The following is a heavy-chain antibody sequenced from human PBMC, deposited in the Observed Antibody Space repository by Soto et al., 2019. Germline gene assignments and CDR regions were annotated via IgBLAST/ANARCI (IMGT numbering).Heavy chain of an antibody. CDR1: GGTFSSYA. CDR2: IIPIFGTA. CDR3: AGGRRVGGYSYSYAGYYYYGMDV. J-gene: IGHJ6*02. D-gene: IGHD5-18*01. V-gene: IGHV1-69*01. Sequence: QVQLVQSGAEVKKPGSSVKVSCKASGGTFSSYAISWVRQAPGQGLEWMGGIIPIFGTANYAQKFQGRVTITADESTSTAYMELSSLRSEDTAVYYCAGGRRVGGYSYSYAGYYYYGMDVWGQGTTVTVSS.